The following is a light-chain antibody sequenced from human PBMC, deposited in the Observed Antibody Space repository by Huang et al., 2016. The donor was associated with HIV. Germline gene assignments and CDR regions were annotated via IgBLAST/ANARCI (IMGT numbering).Light chain of an antibody. V-gene: IGKV1-39*01. CDR1: HTIKSY. CDR3: QQSHSSPYT. J-gene: IGKJ2*01. Sequence: DIQMTQSPSSLSASVGDRVTITCRASHTIKSYLIWYQGKAGKAPKILSYDASSVKRGVPLRFSGRGSGTDFTLTISSLQPEDFATYYCQQSHSSPYTFGQGTKLEIK. CDR2: DAS.